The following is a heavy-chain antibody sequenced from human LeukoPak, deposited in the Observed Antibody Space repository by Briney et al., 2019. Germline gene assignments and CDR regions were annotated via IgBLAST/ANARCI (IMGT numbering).Heavy chain of an antibody. CDR3: ARCSGGSCHSPTDF. D-gene: IGHD2-15*01. CDR1: GFTFSSYT. J-gene: IGHJ4*02. CDR2: MSDTGGTT. V-gene: IGHV3-23*01. Sequence: GGSLRLSCSGPGFTFSSYTMNWARQAPGKGLEWVSSMSDTGGTTYYADSVKGRFTMSRDNSKNTLYLQMNSLRAEDTAVYYCARCSGGSCHSPTDFWGQGTLVTVSS.